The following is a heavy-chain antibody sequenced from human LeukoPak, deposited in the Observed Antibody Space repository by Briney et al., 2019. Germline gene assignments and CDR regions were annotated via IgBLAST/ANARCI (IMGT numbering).Heavy chain of an antibody. CDR3: AKGTYYDSSGYYYYFDF. V-gene: IGHV3-23*01. D-gene: IGHD3-22*01. CDR2: IKGSGGST. J-gene: IGHJ4*02. CDR1: GFTFSSYA. Sequence: GGSLRLFCAASGFTFSSYAMSWVRQAPGKGLEWVSAIKGSGGSTSYADSVRGRFTISRDNSKNTLSLQMNSLRAEDTAVYYCAKGTYYDSSGYYYYFDFWGQGTLVTVSS.